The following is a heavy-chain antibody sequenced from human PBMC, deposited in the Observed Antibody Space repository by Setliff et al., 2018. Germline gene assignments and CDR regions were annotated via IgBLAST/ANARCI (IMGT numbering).Heavy chain of an antibody. CDR2: IIPIFGTA. Sequence: GASVKVSCKASGGTFSSYAISWVRQAPGQGLEWMGGIIPIFGTANYAQKFQGRVTITADESTSTAYMELSSLRSEDTAVYYCARAGLTAISNGLDYWGQGTPVTVSS. CDR1: GGTFSSYA. V-gene: IGHV1-69*13. J-gene: IGHJ4*02. D-gene: IGHD2-21*02. CDR3: ARAGLTAISNGLDY.